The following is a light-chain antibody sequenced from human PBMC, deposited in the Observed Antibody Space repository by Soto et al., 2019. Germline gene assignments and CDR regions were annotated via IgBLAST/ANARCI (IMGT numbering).Light chain of an antibody. Sequence: EIVLTQSPATLSLSPGEIATLSCRASQSVSTYLAWYQQKPGQAPRLLIYDASNRATGHPARFSGSGSGTDFTLTIISLGARDFAVYYCQHRRNWPRLILGGGTKVELK. J-gene: IGKJ4*01. CDR3: QHRRNWPRLI. CDR2: DAS. V-gene: IGKV3-11*01. CDR1: QSVSTY.